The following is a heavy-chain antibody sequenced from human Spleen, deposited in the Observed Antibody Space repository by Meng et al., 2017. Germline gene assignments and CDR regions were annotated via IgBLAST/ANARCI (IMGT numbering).Heavy chain of an antibody. CDR2: IKQDGSEK. J-gene: IGHJ4*02. Sequence: GESLKISCAASGFTFSSYWMSWVRQAPGKGLEWVANIKQDGSEKYYVDSVKGRFTISRDNAKNSLYLQMNSLRAEDTAVYYCARVGTTVLTSDYWGQGTLVTVSS. CDR1: GFTFSSYW. V-gene: IGHV3-7*01. D-gene: IGHD1-14*01. CDR3: ARVGTTVLTSDY.